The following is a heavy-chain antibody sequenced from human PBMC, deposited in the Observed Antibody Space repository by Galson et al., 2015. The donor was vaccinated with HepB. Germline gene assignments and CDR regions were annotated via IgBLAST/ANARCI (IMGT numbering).Heavy chain of an antibody. CDR1: GGTFSTYA. V-gene: IGHV1-69*13. CDR3: ARVGGYENAFDL. CDR2: IIPIFGTA. J-gene: IGHJ3*01. Sequence: QSGAEVKKPGASVKVSCKASGGTFSTYAISWVRQAPGQGLEWMGGIIPIFGTANYAQKFQGRVTITADESTSTAYMELSSLSSEDTAVYYCARVGGYENAFDLWGQGTMVTVSS. D-gene: IGHD5-12*01.